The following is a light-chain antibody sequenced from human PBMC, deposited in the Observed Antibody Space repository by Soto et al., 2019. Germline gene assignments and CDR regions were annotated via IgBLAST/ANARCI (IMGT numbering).Light chain of an antibody. V-gene: IGLV2-8*01. J-gene: IGLJ2*01. Sequence: QSALTQPPSASGSPGQSVTISCTGTSSDVGGYNYVSWYQHQPGKAPKVMIYEVTKRPSGVPDRFSGSKSGNTASLTVSGLQAEDEADYYCSSYAGSNPVVFGGGTKVTVL. CDR2: EVT. CDR3: SSYAGSNPVV. CDR1: SSDVGGYNY.